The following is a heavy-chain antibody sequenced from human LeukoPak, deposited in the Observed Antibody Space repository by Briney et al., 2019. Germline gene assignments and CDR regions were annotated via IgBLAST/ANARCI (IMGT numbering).Heavy chain of an antibody. CDR2: IYYSGST. D-gene: IGHD3-10*01. J-gene: IGHJ3*02. V-gene: IGHV4-31*03. Sequence: SETLSLTCTVSGGSISSGGYYWSWIRQHPGKGLEWIGYIYYSGSTYYNPSLKSRVTMSVDTSKNQFSLKLSSVTAADTAVYYCARDPAPHYYGSGSGAFDIWGQGTMVTVSS. CDR1: GGSISSGGYY. CDR3: ARDPAPHYYGSGSGAFDI.